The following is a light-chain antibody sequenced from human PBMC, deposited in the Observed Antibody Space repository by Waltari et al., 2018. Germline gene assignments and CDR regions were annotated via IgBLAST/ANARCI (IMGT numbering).Light chain of an antibody. CDR2: DTF. V-gene: IGKV3-11*01. CDR3: QQRLNWLPVT. Sequence: EVVLTQSPATLSLSPGERATLSCRASQSVDRYLAWYQQKPGQAPRLLIYDTFFRATGIPARFSGSGSGTDFTLTISSLEPEDFAVYYCQQRLNWLPVTFGQGTRLEIK. CDR1: QSVDRY. J-gene: IGKJ5*01.